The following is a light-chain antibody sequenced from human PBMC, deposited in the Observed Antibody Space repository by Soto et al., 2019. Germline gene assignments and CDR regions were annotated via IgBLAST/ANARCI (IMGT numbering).Light chain of an antibody. V-gene: IGLV2-8*01. Sequence: QSALAQPPSASGSPGQSVTISCTGTRNDIGAYEFVSWYQHHPGKAPKLIIYEVVQRPSGVPDRFSGSKSGNTAPLTVSGLQAADEADYYCKSYAGSNTYVFGTGTKV. J-gene: IGLJ1*01. CDR3: KSYAGSNTYV. CDR2: EVV. CDR1: RNDIGAYEF.